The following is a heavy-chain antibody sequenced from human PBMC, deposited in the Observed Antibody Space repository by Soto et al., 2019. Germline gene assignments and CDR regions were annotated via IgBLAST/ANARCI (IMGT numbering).Heavy chain of an antibody. CDR1: GGTFSSYA. Sequence: SVKVSCKASGGTFSSYAISWVRQAPGQGLEWMGGIIPIFGTANYAQKFHGRVTITADKSTSTAYMELSSMRSEDTAVYSCARVHDYGDYGWFDPWGQGTLVTVSS. CDR3: ARVHDYGDYGWFDP. CDR2: IIPIFGTA. D-gene: IGHD4-17*01. V-gene: IGHV1-69*06. J-gene: IGHJ5*02.